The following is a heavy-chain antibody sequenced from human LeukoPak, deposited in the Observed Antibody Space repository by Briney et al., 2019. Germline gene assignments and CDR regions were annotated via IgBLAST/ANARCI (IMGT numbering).Heavy chain of an antibody. V-gene: IGHV1-2*02. CDR2: ISPKSGGT. Sequence: ASVKVSCKASGYSFTGYYMHWVRQAPGQGLEWMGWISPKSGGTNYAQKFQGRVTVTRDTSISTAYMELSRLRSDDTAVYYCARGRDYYDSEVDYWGQGTLVTVSS. CDR1: GYSFTGYY. J-gene: IGHJ4*02. CDR3: ARGRDYYDSEVDY. D-gene: IGHD3-22*01.